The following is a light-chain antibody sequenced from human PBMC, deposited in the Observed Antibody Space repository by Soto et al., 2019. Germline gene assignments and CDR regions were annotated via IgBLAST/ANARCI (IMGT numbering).Light chain of an antibody. J-gene: IGKJ3*01. CDR2: GAS. V-gene: IGKV1-9*01. CDR3: QQLKTFPPFFT. Sequence: DIPLTQSPSFLSASVGDRVTITCRASQGIRSYLAWYQQRPGKAPELLIYGASTLRPGGASRFSGSGSGTEFTLTISSLQPEDFATYFCQQLKTFPPFFTFGPGTKVDIK. CDR1: QGIRSY.